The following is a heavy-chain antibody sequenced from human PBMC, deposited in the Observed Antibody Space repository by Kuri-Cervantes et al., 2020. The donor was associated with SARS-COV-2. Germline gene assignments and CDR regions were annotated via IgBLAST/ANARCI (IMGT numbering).Heavy chain of an antibody. CDR2: ISSTASIK. V-gene: IGHV3-48*01. D-gene: IGHD2-21*01. Sequence: GESLKISCAASGFTFSSYSMNWVRQAPGKGLEWVAYISSTASIKHYGDSVKGRFTISGDNAKNSLYLQMNSLRAEDTAVYCCAGFSLGDCGGDCTPYWYFDLWGRGTLVTVSS. CDR1: GFTFSSYS. CDR3: AGFSLGDCGGDCTPYWYFDL. J-gene: IGHJ2*01.